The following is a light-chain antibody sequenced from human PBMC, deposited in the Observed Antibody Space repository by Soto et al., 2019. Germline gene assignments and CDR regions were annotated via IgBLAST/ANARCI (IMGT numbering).Light chain of an antibody. CDR2: DTS. V-gene: IGKV3-15*01. Sequence: EIVMTQSPATLSVSPGERATLSCRASQSITRNLAWYQQKPGQAPSLLIYDTSTRATGIPARFSGSVSGTDLTITISRLGPEDCEVYYGQQYGNSPWTFGQGTKVDIK. J-gene: IGKJ1*01. CDR1: QSITRN. CDR3: QQYGNSPWT.